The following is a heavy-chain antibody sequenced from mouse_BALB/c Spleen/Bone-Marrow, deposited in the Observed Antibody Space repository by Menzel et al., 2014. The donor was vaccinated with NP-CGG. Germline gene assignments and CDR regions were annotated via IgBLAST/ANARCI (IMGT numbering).Heavy chain of an antibody. CDR3: ARGGHGSY. D-gene: IGHD2-2*01. J-gene: IGHJ2*01. CDR2: INPGSGGT. CDR1: GYAFTNYL. Sequence: QVQLKESGAELVRPGTSVKVPCKASGYAFTNYLIEWVKQRPGQGLEWIGVINPGSGGTNHNEKFKGQATLTADNSSNTAYMHLSSLTSDDSAVYFCARGGHGSYWGQGTTLTVSS. V-gene: IGHV1-54*03.